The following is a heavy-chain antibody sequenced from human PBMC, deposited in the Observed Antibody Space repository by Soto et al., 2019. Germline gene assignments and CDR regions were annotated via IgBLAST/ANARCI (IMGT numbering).Heavy chain of an antibody. D-gene: IGHD6-19*01. J-gene: IGHJ4*02. CDR1: GGTFSSYA. Sequence: SVKVSCKASGGTFSSYAISWVRQAPGQGLEWMGGIIPIFGTANYAQKFQGRVTITADESTSTAYMELSSLRSEDTAVYYCARADRYSSGLIPNPAFDYWGQGTLVTVSS. CDR2: IIPIFGTA. V-gene: IGHV1-69*13. CDR3: ARADRYSSGLIPNPAFDY.